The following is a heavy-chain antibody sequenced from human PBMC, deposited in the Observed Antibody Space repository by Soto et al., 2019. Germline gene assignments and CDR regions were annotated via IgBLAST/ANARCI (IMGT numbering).Heavy chain of an antibody. V-gene: IGHV3-23*01. CDR3: AKDSSRDYGGPTDY. CDR2: ISGSGGST. Sequence: GGSLRLSCAASGFTFSSYAMSWVRQAPGKGLEWVSAISGSGGSTYYADSVKGRFTISRDNSKNTLYLQMNSLRAEDTAVYYCAKDSSRDYGGPTDYWGQGTLVTVSS. D-gene: IGHD4-17*01. J-gene: IGHJ4*02. CDR1: GFTFSSYA.